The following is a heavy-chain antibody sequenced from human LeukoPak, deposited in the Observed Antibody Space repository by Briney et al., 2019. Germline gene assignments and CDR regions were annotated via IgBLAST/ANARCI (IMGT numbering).Heavy chain of an antibody. CDR3: ARDHDTAMVSDAFDI. V-gene: IGHV3-7*01. CDR1: GFTFSSYW. D-gene: IGHD5-18*01. J-gene: IGHJ3*02. Sequence: HPGGSLRLSCAASGFTFSSYWMSWVRQTPGKGLEWVANIKQDGSEKYYVDSVKGRFTISRDNAKNSLYLQMNSLRAEDTAVYYCARDHDTAMVSDAFDIWGQGTMVTVSS. CDR2: IKQDGSEK.